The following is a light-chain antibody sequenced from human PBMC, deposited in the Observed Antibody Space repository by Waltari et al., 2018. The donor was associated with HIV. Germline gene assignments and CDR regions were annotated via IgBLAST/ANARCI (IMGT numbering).Light chain of an antibody. CDR1: QSLLHNNGYNY. CDR3: MQALQTPIT. J-gene: IGKJ5*01. V-gene: IGKV2-28*01. CDR2: LGS. Sequence: DIVMTQSPLSLPVTAGEPASISCRPSQSLLHNNGYNYLDWYLQKPGQSPQLLIYLGSNRASGVPDRFSGSGSGTDFTLKISRVEAEDVGVYYCMQALQTPITFGQGTRLEIK.